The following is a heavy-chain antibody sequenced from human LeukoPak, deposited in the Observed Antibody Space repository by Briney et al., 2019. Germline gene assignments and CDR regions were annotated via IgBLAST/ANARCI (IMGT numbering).Heavy chain of an antibody. V-gene: IGHV4-59*01. CDR1: GGPFSSYY. CDR2: IYYSGST. J-gene: IGHJ4*02. D-gene: IGHD6-13*01. CDR3: ARDWYPGIAAAGY. Sequence: SETLSLTCTVSGGPFSSYYGSWLRQPPGRGLEWIGYIYYSGSTNYNPSLKSRLTISASTTKNQFSLKLSSVTAADTAVYYCARDWYPGIAAAGYWGQGTLVTVSS.